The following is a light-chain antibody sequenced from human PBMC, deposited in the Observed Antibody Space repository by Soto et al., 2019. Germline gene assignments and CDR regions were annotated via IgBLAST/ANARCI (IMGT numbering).Light chain of an antibody. J-gene: IGKJ4*01. Sequence: NVLTQSPGTLSLSPGERATLSCRASQSVSSSYLAWYQQKPGQAPRLLIYGTSSRATGVPDRFSGSGSGTNFPLTISRLQPEDFAVYFCQQYGGSPPLTFGGGTKVQI. V-gene: IGKV3-20*01. CDR3: QQYGGSPPLT. CDR2: GTS. CDR1: QSVSSSY.